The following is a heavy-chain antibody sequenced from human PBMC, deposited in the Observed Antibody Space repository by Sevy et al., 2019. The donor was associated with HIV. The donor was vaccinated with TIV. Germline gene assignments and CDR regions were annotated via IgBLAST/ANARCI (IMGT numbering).Heavy chain of an antibody. CDR1: GFTFSSYA. CDR2: IGGSGVST. Sequence: GGSLRLSCAASGFTFSSYAMTWVRQAPGKGLEWVSGIGGSGVSTFYADSVRGRFTVSRDNLNKVLFLQMNNLRAEDTAVYFCATDWYYYDETANDSFEKWGQGTLVTVSS. V-gene: IGHV3-23*01. CDR3: ATDWYYYDETANDSFEK. D-gene: IGHD3-22*01. J-gene: IGHJ1*01.